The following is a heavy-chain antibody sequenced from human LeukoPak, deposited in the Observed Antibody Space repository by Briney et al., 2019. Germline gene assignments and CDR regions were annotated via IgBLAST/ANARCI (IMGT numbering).Heavy chain of an antibody. V-gene: IGHV4-31*03. Sequence: PSQTLSLTCTVSGGSISSGDYYWGWIRQYPGKGLEWIGYIYYSGSTYYNPSLKSRVTISVDMSKNQFSLKLSSVTAADTAVYYCARASSTSSFDPWGQGTLVTVSS. J-gene: IGHJ5*02. D-gene: IGHD2-2*01. CDR1: GGSISSGDYY. CDR3: ARASSTSSFDP. CDR2: IYYSGST.